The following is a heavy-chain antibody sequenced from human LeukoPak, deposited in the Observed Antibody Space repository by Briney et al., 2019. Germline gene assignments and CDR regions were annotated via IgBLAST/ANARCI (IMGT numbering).Heavy chain of an antibody. CDR1: GGSISSGGYY. J-gene: IGHJ6*02. CDR2: IYYMGST. D-gene: IGHD2-15*01. Sequence: SETLSLTCTVSGGSISSGGYYWSWIRQPPGKGLEWIGYIYYMGSTSYNPSLKSRVTISVDTSKNQFSLKLSSVTAADTAVYYCARTGFGCSGGSCYPRPYYYYGMDVWGQGTTVTVSS. CDR3: ARTGFGCSGGSCYPRPYYYYGMDV. V-gene: IGHV4-31*03.